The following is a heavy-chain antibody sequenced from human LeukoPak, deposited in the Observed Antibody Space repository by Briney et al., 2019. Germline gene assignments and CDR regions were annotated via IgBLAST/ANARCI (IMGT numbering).Heavy chain of an antibody. Sequence: GGSLRLSCAASGFTFSSYWMSWVRQAPGKGLEWVANIRQDGSEKYYVDSVKGRFTISRDNAKNSLYLQMNSLRAEDTAVYCCARYGSSRGAYYYGMDVWGQGTTVTVSS. CDR2: IRQDGSEK. V-gene: IGHV3-7*01. D-gene: IGHD2-2*01. J-gene: IGHJ6*02. CDR1: GFTFSSYW. CDR3: ARYGSSRGAYYYGMDV.